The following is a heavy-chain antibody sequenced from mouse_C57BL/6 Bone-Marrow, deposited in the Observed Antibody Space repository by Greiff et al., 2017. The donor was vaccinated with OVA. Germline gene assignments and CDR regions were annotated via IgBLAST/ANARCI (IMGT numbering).Heavy chain of an antibody. CDR1: GYTFTSYW. CDR3: ARGATVAFDY. J-gene: IGHJ2*01. CDR2: IDPSDSYT. D-gene: IGHD1-1*01. Sequence: QVQLQQPGAELVMPGASVKLSCKASGYTFTSYWMHWVKQRPGQGLEWIGEIDPSDSYTNYNQKFKGKSTLTVDKSSSTAYMQLSIQTSEDSAVYYCARGATVAFDYWGQGTTLTVSS. V-gene: IGHV1-69*01.